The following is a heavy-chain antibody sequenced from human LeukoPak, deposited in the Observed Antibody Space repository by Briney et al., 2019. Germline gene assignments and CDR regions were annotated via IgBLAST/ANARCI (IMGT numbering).Heavy chain of an antibody. D-gene: IGHD6-6*01. CDR1: GYTFTSYD. V-gene: IGHV1-8*01. J-gene: IGHJ5*02. Sequence: ASVKVSCKASGYTFTSYDINWVRQATGQGLEWMGWMNPNSGNTGYAQKFQGGVTMTRDTSASTAYMELSSLRSEDTAVYYCARTTIEYSSSSGWFDPWGQGTLVIVSS. CDR2: MNPNSGNT. CDR3: ARTTIEYSSSSGWFDP.